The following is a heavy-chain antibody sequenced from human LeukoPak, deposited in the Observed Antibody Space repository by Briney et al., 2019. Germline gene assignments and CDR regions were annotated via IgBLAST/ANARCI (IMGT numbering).Heavy chain of an antibody. CDR3: ARDGHKQWLVRGYFDY. CDR2: INHSGST. D-gene: IGHD6-19*01. V-gene: IGHV4-34*01. J-gene: IGHJ4*02. Sequence: PSETLSLTCAVYGGSFSGYYWSWIRQPPGKGLEWIGEINHSGSTNYNPSLKSRVTTSVDTSKNQFSLKLSSVTAADTAVYYCARDGHKQWLVRGYFDYWGQGTLVTVSS. CDR1: GGSFSGYY.